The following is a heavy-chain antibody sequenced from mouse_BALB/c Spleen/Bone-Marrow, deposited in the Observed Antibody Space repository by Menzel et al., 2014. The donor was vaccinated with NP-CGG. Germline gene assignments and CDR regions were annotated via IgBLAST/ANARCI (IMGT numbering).Heavy chain of an antibody. J-gene: IGHJ1*01. CDR1: GYAFSSSW. CDR3: ARHAYGNSYWYFDV. Sequence: QVQLQQSGPELVKPGASVKISCKASGYAFSSSWMNWVKQRPGQGLEWIGRIYPGDGDTNYNGKFKGKDTLTADKSSSTAYMQLSSLTSVDSAVYFCARHAYGNSYWYFDVWGAGTTVTVSS. V-gene: IGHV1-82*01. D-gene: IGHD2-1*01. CDR2: IYPGDGDT.